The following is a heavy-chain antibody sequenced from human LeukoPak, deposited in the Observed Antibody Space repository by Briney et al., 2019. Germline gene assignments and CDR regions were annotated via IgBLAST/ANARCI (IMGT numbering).Heavy chain of an antibody. CDR1: GFTFDDYA. Sequence: GGSLRLSCAASGFTFDDYAMHWVRQAPGKGLEWVSGISWNSGSIAYADSVKGRFTISKDNAKNSLYLQMNSLRGEDTALYYCERALEGSSSKWGQGPLVTVSS. CDR2: ISWNSGSI. CDR3: ERALEGSSSK. V-gene: IGHV3-9*01. J-gene: IGHJ4*02. D-gene: IGHD6-13*01.